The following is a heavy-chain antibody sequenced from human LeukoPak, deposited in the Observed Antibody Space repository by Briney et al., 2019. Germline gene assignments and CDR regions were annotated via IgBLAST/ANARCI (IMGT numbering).Heavy chain of an antibody. CDR3: ARVAVAHIDY. CDR1: GYTFTSYY. D-gene: IGHD6-19*01. Sequence: ASVKVSCKASGYTFTSYYMHWVQQAPGQGLEWMGIINPSGGSTSYTQKFQGRVTMTRDTSTSTVYMELSSLRSEDTAVYYCARVAVAHIDYWGQGTLVTVSS. V-gene: IGHV1-46*01. J-gene: IGHJ4*02. CDR2: INPSGGST.